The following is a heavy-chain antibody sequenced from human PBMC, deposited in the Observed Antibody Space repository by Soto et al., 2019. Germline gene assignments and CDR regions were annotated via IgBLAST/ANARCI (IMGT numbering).Heavy chain of an antibody. Sequence: QVQLVESGGGVVQSGRSLRLSCAASGFTFSSYGMHWVRQAPGKGLEWVAVMSFDGSNKYYADSVKGRFTISRDNSKNTLYLQMNSLRAEDTAVYYCAKDLRFLEWFIMGMDVWGQGTTVTVSS. CDR1: GFTFSSYG. CDR2: MSFDGSNK. J-gene: IGHJ6*02. D-gene: IGHD3-3*01. CDR3: AKDLRFLEWFIMGMDV. V-gene: IGHV3-30*18.